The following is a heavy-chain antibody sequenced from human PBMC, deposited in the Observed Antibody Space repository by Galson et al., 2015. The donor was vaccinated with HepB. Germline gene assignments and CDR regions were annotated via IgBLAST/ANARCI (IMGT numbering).Heavy chain of an antibody. J-gene: IGHJ3*02. Sequence: SLRLSCAASGFTFSSYSMNWVRQAPGKGLEWVSYISSSSSTIYYADSVKGRFTISRDNAKNSLYLQMNSLRDEDTAVYYCARVSLGDYYDSSGLPPLIWGQGTMVTVSS. CDR1: GFTFSSYS. CDR2: ISSSSSTI. CDR3: ARVSLGDYYDSSGLPPLI. V-gene: IGHV3-48*02. D-gene: IGHD3-22*01.